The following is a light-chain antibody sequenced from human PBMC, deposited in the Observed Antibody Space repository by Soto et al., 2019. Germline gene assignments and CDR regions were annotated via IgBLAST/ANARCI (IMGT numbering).Light chain of an antibody. Sequence: EIVMTQSPATLSVSPGERATLSCRARQSVSSNLAWYQQKPGQAPRLLIYGASTRATGIPARFSGSGSGTEFTLTISSLQSENFAVYYWQQYNNWPPWTFGQGTKVDIK. CDR3: QQYNNWPPWT. V-gene: IGKV3-15*01. CDR1: QSVSSN. J-gene: IGKJ1*01. CDR2: GAS.